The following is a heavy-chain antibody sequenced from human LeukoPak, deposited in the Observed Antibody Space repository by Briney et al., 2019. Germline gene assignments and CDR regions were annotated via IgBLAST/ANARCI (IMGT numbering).Heavy chain of an antibody. CDR2: IISILGIA. D-gene: IGHD6-19*01. J-gene: IGHJ4*02. Sequence: SVKVSFKSSGGTFRSYAISWVRQAPAQGLEWMGRIISILGIANYAQKFQGRVTITADKSTSTAYMELSSLRSEDTAVYYCARGDGQVAGAGSMDFDYWGQGTLVTVSS. V-gene: IGHV1-69*04. CDR3: ARGDGQVAGAGSMDFDY. CDR1: GGTFRSYA.